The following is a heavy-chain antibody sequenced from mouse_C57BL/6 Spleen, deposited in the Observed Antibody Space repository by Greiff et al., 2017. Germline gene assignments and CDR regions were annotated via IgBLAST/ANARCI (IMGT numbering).Heavy chain of an antibody. D-gene: IGHD1-1*01. V-gene: IGHV3-6*01. CDR2: ISYDGSN. Sequence: EVQLVESGPGLVKPSQSLSLTCSVTGYSITSGYYWNWIRQLPGNKLEWMGYISYDGSNNYNPSLKNRSSITRDTSKNQLFLKLNSVTTEDTATYYCARDYYGSSFAYWGQGTLVTVSA. CDR3: ARDYYGSSFAY. CDR1: GYSITSGYY. J-gene: IGHJ3*01.